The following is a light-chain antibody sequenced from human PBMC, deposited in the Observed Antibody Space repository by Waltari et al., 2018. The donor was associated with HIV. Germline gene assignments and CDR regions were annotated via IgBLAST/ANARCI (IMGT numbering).Light chain of an antibody. CDR1: SSDVGGYNY. Sequence: QSALTQPRSVSGSPGQSVTISCTGTSSDVGGYNYVSWYQQHPGKAPKLMIYDVSKRPSGVPDRFSGSKSGNTASLTISGLQAEDEADYYCCSYAGSYTSPLWVFGGGTKLTVL. CDR3: CSYAGSYTSPLWV. V-gene: IGLV2-11*01. CDR2: DVS. J-gene: IGLJ3*02.